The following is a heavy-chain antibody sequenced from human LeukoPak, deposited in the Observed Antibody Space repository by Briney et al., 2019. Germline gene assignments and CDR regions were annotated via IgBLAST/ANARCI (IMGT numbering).Heavy chain of an antibody. D-gene: IGHD4-17*01. CDR2: ISYDGSNK. CDR1: GFTFSSYA. V-gene: IGHV3-30-3*01. J-gene: IGHJ4*02. CDR3: ARANTSYGDYMGEFDY. Sequence: GRSLRLSCAASGFTFSSYAMHWVRQAPGKGLEWVAVISYDGSNKYYADSVKGRFTISRDNSKNTLYLQMNSLRAEDTAVYYCARANTSYGDYMGEFDYWGQGTLVTVSS.